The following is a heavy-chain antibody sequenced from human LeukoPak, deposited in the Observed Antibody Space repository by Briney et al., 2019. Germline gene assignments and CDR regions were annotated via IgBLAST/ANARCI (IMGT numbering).Heavy chain of an antibody. V-gene: IGHV5-51*01. Sequence: GESLKIPCKGSGYSFTSYWIGWVRRMPGKGLEWMGIIYPGDSDTRYSPPFQGQVTISADKSISTAYLQWSSLKASDTAMYYCARASIAQGYFDYWGQGTLVTVSS. CDR1: GYSFTSYW. CDR2: IYPGDSDT. D-gene: IGHD3-16*02. J-gene: IGHJ4*02. CDR3: ARASIAQGYFDY.